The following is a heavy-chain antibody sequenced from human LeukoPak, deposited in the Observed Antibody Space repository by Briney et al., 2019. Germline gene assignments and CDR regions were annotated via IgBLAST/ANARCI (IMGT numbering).Heavy chain of an antibody. Sequence: GGSLRLSCAASGFTFSSYSMNWVRQAPGKGLEWVANIKKDGSEKYYVNSVKGRFTISRDNAKTSLYLQMNSLRAEDTAVYYCARDLSGVTGYTYGRGIDYWGQGTLVTVSS. CDR1: GFTFSSYS. CDR3: ARDLSGVTGYTYGRGIDY. D-gene: IGHD5-18*01. V-gene: IGHV3-7*01. J-gene: IGHJ4*02. CDR2: IKKDGSEK.